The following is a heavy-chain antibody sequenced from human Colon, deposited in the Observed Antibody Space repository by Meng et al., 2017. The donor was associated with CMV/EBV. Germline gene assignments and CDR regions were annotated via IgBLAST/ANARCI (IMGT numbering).Heavy chain of an antibody. CDR1: GYTFIDSH. V-gene: IGHV1-2*02. CDR2: INPSSGGT. Sequence: VKMGQAGAEVPKPGGSGNTGVPCKASGYTFIDSHIPWVRQVPGQGLEWMGWINPSSGGTNFARKFRGRVTMTTDTSISTAYIKLNSLRSDDTAVYYCARDDGHGGFYLDYWGQGTLVTVPS. J-gene: IGHJ4*02. D-gene: IGHD3-16*01. CDR3: ARDDGHGGFYLDY.